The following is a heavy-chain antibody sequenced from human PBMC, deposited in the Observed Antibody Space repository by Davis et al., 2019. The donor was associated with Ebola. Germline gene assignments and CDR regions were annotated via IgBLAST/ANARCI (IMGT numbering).Heavy chain of an antibody. D-gene: IGHD6-19*01. CDR3: ARAGRYYYYGMDV. J-gene: IGHJ6*02. CDR1: GGSISSYY. Sequence: SETLSLTCTVSGGSISSYYWSWIRQPPGKGLEWIGYIYYSGSTNYNPSLKSRVTISVDTSKNQFSLQLNSVTPEDTAVYYCARAGRYYYYGMDVWGQGTTVTVSS. CDR2: IYYSGST. V-gene: IGHV4-59*12.